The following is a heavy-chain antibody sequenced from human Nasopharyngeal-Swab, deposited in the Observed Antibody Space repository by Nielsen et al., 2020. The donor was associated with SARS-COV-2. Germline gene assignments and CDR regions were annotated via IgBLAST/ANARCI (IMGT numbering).Heavy chain of an antibody. CDR3: ARDRYSSSWYVPEYFQH. Sequence: GESLKISCAASGFTFSDYYMSWIRQAPGKGLEWVSYISSSGSTIYYADSVKGRFTISRDNAKNSLYLQLNSLRAEDTAVYYCARDRYSSSWYVPEYFQHWGQGTLVTVSS. CDR2: ISSSGSTI. J-gene: IGHJ1*01. V-gene: IGHV3-11*04. CDR1: GFTFSDYY. D-gene: IGHD6-13*01.